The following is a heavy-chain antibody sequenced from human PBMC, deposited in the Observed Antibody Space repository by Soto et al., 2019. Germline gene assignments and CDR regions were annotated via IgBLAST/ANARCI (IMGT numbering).Heavy chain of an antibody. J-gene: IGHJ4*02. CDR3: AKAISGYNAPLDY. V-gene: IGHV4-59*01. Sequence: SETLSLTCTVSGGSISSYYWSWIRQPPGKGLEWIGYTYYSGSTNYNPSLKSRVTISVDTSKNQFSLKLSSVTAADTAIYYCAKAISGYNAPLDYWGQGIRVTVSS. CDR1: GGSISSYY. D-gene: IGHD5-12*01. CDR2: TYYSGST.